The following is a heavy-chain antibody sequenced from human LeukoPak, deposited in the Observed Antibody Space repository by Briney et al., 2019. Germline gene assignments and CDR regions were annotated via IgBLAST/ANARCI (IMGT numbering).Heavy chain of an antibody. CDR1: GFTFSDYY. V-gene: IGHV3-11*04. D-gene: IGHD3-9*01. Sequence: GGSLRLSCAASGFTFSDYYMSWIRQAPGKGLEWVSSISSSGSTIYYADSVKGRFTISRDNSKNTLYLQMNSLRAEDTAVYYCAKDLRYFDWSIDYWGQGTLVTVSS. J-gene: IGHJ4*02. CDR2: ISSSGSTI. CDR3: AKDLRYFDWSIDY.